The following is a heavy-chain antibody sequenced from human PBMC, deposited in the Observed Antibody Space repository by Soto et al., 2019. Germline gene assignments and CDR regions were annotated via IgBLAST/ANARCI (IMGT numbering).Heavy chain of an antibody. J-gene: IGHJ6*02. CDR3: ARDRSSGYYYYGMDV. V-gene: IGHV1-69*04. CDR2: IIPILGIA. D-gene: IGHD6-19*01. CDR1: GGTFSSYT. Sequence: ASVKVSCKASGGTFSSYTISWVRQAPGQGLEWMGRIIPILGIANYAQKFQGRVTITADKSTSTAYMELSSLRSEDTAVYYCARDRSSGYYYYGMDVWGQGTTVTVSS.